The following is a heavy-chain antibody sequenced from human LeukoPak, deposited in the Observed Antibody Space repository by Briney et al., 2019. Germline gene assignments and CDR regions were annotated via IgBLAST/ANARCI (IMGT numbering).Heavy chain of an antibody. CDR2: ISWSGDRM. Sequence: GGSLRLSCAASGFTFEDHVMHWVRQAPGKGLEWVSSISWSGDRMGYADAVKGRFTISRDNAKNSLFLQMNSLRVEDTALYYYAKDLGGSAATVWGQGTLVTVSS. V-gene: IGHV3-9*01. CDR3: AKDLGGSAATV. J-gene: IGHJ4*02. CDR1: GFTFEDHV. D-gene: IGHD2-15*01.